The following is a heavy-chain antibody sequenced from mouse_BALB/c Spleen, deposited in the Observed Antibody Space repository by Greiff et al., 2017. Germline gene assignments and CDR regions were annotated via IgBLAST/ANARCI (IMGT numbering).Heavy chain of an antibody. J-gene: IGHJ3*01. CDR3: ARDRGRYDGEAFAY. CDR2: INSNGGST. Sequence: EVQLQESGGGLVQPGGSLKLSCAASGFTFSSYGMSWVRQTPDKRLELVATINSNGGSTYYPDSVKGRFTISRDNAKNTLYLQMSSLKSEDTAMYYWARDRGRYDGEAFAYWGQGTLGTGSA. CDR1: GFTFSSYG. V-gene: IGHV5-6-3*01. D-gene: IGHD2-14*01.